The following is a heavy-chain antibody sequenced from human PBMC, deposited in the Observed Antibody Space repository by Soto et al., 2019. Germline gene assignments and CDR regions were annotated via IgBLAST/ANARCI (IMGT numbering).Heavy chain of an antibody. CDR1: GGSFSGHP. Sequence: SETLSLTCAVYGGSFSGHPWTWIRQSPGKGLEWIGDINHSGRVNYSPSLKSRVTISLDTSKNQFSLTLSAVTAADTAMYYCSTRAYDTNGYYRFDPWGQGTLVTVSS. D-gene: IGHD3-22*01. V-gene: IGHV4-34*01. CDR2: INHSGRV. CDR3: STRAYDTNGYYRFDP. J-gene: IGHJ5*01.